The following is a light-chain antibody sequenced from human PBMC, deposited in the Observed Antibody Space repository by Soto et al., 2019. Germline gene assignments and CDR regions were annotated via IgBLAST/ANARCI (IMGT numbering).Light chain of an antibody. CDR2: GAS. CDR3: QQRNSWPPIT. CDR1: QSVSSTY. Sequence: IVLTHAPGTLSLSPGERATLSFRASQSVSSTYLAWYQHKPGQAPRLLIYGASSRASGVPARFSGSGSGTDFTLTISSLEPEDFALYYCQQRNSWPPITFGQGTRLEIK. J-gene: IGKJ5*01. V-gene: IGKV3D-20*02.